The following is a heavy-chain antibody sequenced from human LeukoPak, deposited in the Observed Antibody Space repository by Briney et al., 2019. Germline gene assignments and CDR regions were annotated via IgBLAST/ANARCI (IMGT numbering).Heavy chain of an antibody. V-gene: IGHV4-59*01. CDR1: GGSFSGYY. D-gene: IGHD3-10*01. Sequence: PSETLSLTCAVYGGSFSGYYWSWIRQPPGKGLEWIGYIYYSGSTNYNPSLKSRVTISVDTSKNQFSLKLSSVTAADTAVYYCARARGRMVRGVIATYYFDYWGQGTLVTVSS. CDR2: IYYSGST. J-gene: IGHJ4*02. CDR3: ARARGRMVRGVIATYYFDY.